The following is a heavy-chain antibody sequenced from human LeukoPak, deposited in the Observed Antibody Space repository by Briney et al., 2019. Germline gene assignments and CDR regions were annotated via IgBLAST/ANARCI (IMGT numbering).Heavy chain of an antibody. J-gene: IGHJ4*02. V-gene: IGHV3-7*04. CDR1: GFTFGSYW. CDR2: IKQDGSDK. CDR3: AGASRLHYRSSSERPY. D-gene: IGHD6-6*01. Sequence: PGGSLRLSCAASGFTFGSYWMSWVRQAPGKRLDWVATIKQDGSDKYYVDSVKGRFTISRDNVKHPVYLQMNSRRAEDTAVYYCAGASRLHYRSSSERPYWRQGTLLSVRS.